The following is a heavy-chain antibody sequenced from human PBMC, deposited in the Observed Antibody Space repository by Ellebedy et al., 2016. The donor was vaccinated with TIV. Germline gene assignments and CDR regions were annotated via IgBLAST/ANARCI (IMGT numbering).Heavy chain of an antibody. D-gene: IGHD5-24*01. V-gene: IGHV3-23*01. CDR2: LYGSGRGI. CDR1: GFAFSSFA. J-gene: IGHJ3*01. Sequence: PGGSLRLSCGAFGFAFSSFAMGWVRRTPGKGVEGVSGLYGSGRGIWYSHSVKGRFTISRDNSKNTVYLQMNSLRAEDTGIYYCVKDQIAGDGRWVFDLWGQGTMVTVSS. CDR3: VKDQIAGDGRWVFDL.